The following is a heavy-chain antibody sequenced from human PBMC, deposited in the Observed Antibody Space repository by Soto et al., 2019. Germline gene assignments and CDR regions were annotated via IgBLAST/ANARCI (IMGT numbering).Heavy chain of an antibody. J-gene: IGHJ5*02. CDR1: GGSASSADHY. Sequence: SETLSLTCTVSGGSASSADHYWRWIRQHPGKGLEWIGYIYYTGSTYYNPSLKSRVSISVDTSKNQFSLKLCSLTAADTAMYYCARANSVSGRSWFDPWGQGTLVTVSS. V-gene: IGHV4-31*03. CDR3: ARANSVSGRSWFDP. D-gene: IGHD1-26*01. CDR2: IYYTGST.